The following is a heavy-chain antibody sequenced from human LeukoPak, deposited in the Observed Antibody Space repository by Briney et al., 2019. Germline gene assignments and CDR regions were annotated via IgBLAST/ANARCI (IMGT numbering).Heavy chain of an antibody. Sequence: QAGGSLRLSCAASGFTFSDHYMDWVRQAPGKGLEWVGRTRNKANSYTTEYAASVKGRFTTSRDDSKNSLYLQMNSLKTEDTAVYYCASGEGELPFDYWGQGTLVTVSS. CDR2: TRNKANSYTT. CDR1: GFTFSDHY. D-gene: IGHD1-26*01. V-gene: IGHV3-72*01. J-gene: IGHJ4*02. CDR3: ASGEGELPFDY.